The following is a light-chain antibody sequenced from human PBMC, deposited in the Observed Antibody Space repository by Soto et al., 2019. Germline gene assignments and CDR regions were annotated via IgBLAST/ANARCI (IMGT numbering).Light chain of an antibody. Sequence: EIVLTQSPGTLSLSPGERATLSCRASQSVSSSYLAWYQQKPGQAPRLLIYGASTRATGIPDRFSGGGSGTEFTLTISRLQSEDFAVYYCQKYNNWPPITFGQGTRLEIK. CDR1: QSVSSSY. J-gene: IGKJ5*01. CDR3: QKYNNWPPIT. CDR2: GAS. V-gene: IGKV3-15*01.